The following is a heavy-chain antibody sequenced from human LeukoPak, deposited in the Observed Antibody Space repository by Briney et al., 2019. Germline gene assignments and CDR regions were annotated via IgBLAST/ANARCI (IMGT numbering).Heavy chain of an antibody. CDR2: INSDGSST. D-gene: IGHD2-2*01. Sequence: GGSLRLSCAASGFTFSIYWVHWVRQAPGKGLVWASSINSDGSSTSYADSVKGRFTISRDNAKNTLYLQMNSLRAEDTAVYYCARKYCSTTSCLFDNWGQGTLVTVSS. J-gene: IGHJ4*02. CDR1: GFTFSIYW. CDR3: ARKYCSTTSCLFDN. V-gene: IGHV3-74*01.